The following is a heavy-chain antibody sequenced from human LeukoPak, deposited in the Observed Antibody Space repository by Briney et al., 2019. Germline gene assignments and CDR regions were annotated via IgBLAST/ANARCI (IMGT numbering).Heavy chain of an antibody. CDR3: ARDPDSSSFDY. J-gene: IGHJ4*02. V-gene: IGHV3-7*01. Sequence: GGSLRLSCTASGLNFRTSWMSWVRQSPGKELEFLANIKYDGTVKNYADSVKGRFTISRDNPKNSLYLQMDSLRAEDTAVYYCARDPDSSSFDYWGQGALVTVSS. CDR1: GLNFRTSW. CDR2: IKYDGTVK. D-gene: IGHD6-13*01.